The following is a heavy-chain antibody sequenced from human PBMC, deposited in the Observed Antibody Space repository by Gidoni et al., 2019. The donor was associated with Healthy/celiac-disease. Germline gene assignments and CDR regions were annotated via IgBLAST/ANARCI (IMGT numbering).Heavy chain of an antibody. CDR2: ISWNSGSI. V-gene: IGHV3-9*01. CDR1: GFTFDDYA. Sequence: EVQLVESGGGLVQPGRSLRLSFAASGFTFDDYAMHWVRQAPGKGLGWVSGISWNSGSIGYADSVKGRFTISRDNAKNSLYLQMNSLRAEDTALYYCAKDISYGSGSSTAYYDYYMDVWGKGTTVTVSS. CDR3: AKDISYGSGSSTAYYDYYMDV. J-gene: IGHJ6*03. D-gene: IGHD3-10*01.